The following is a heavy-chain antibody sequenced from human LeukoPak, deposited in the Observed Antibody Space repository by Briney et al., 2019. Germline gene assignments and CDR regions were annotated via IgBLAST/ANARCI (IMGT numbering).Heavy chain of an antibody. J-gene: IGHJ4*02. CDR3: ARDHGYTYSKDRFDY. V-gene: IGHV3-30*04. CDR2: VSYDGTNK. CDR1: GFTFSNYA. Sequence: GRSLRLSCAASGFTFSNYAMHWVRQAPGKGLEWLAIVSYDGTNKYSADSVKGRFTISRDNFKNMVFLQVNSPKAEDTAVYYCARDHGYTYSKDRFDYWGQGTLVTVSS. D-gene: IGHD5-18*01.